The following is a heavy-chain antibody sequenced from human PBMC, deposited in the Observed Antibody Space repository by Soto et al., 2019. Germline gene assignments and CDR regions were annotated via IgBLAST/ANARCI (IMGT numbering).Heavy chain of an antibody. CDR2: ISAYNGNT. V-gene: IGHV1-18*01. D-gene: IGHD2-15*01. CDR3: ASEGYCSGGSCYPYPNWFDP. J-gene: IGHJ5*02. CDR1: GDTFTSYG. Sequence: QVQLVQSGAEVKKPGASLKVSCKSSGDTFTSYGISWVRQAPGQGLEWMGWISAYNGNTNYAQKLQGRVTMTTDTSTSTAYMELRRLRSDDTAVYYCASEGYCSGGSCYPYPNWFDPWGQGTLVTVSS.